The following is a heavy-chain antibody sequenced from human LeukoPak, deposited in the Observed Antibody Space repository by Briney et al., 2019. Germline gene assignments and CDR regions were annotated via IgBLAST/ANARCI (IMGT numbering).Heavy chain of an antibody. CDR2: IYTSGST. CDR1: GGSISSYY. V-gene: IGHV4-4*07. CDR3: ARGGYSYGFDNFDF. D-gene: IGHD5-18*01. J-gene: IGHJ4*02. Sequence: SETLSLTCTVSGGSISSYYWSWNRQPAGKGLEWIGRIYTSGSTNYNPSLESRVTMSVDTSKNQFSLKLSSVTAADTAVYYCARGGYSYGFDNFDFWGQGTLVTVSS.